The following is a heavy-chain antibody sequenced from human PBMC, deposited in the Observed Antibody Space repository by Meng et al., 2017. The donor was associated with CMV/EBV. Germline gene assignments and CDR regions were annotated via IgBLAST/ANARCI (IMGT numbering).Heavy chain of an antibody. CDR3: ARTGEYPTFDY. Sequence: VKLTQSGPGLVMPSQTLSLTSSVSGGSISSGDYDWSWIRQPPGKGLEWIGYIYYSGSTYYNPSLKSRVTISVDTSKNQFSLKLSSVTAADTAVYYCARTGEYPTFDYWGQGTLVTVSS. CDR1: GGSISSGDYD. CDR2: IYYSGST. V-gene: IGHV4-30-4*08. J-gene: IGHJ4*02. D-gene: IGHD2/OR15-2a*01.